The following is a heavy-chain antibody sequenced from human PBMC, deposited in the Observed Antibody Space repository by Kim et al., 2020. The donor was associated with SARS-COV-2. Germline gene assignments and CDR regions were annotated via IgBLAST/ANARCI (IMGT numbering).Heavy chain of an antibody. CDR3: ARAPVGITTDAFGV. Sequence: GGSLRLSCTASGFTFSTYNMNWVRQAPGKGLEWVSYITSSSGTIYYADSVKGRFTISRDNAKNSLYLQMNSLRGEDTAVYYCARAPVGITTDAFGVWGQGPMVSVSS. V-gene: IGHV3-48*04. CDR2: ITSSSGTI. D-gene: IGHD4-4*01. J-gene: IGHJ3*01. CDR1: GFTFSTYN.